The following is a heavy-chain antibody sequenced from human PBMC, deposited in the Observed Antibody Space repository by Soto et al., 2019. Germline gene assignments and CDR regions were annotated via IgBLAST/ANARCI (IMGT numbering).Heavy chain of an antibody. CDR3: VRRIGSGGAVSCDD. CDR1: GFTFSSYW. CDR2: INTAGSST. Sequence: EVQLVESGGGLVHPGGSLRLSCAASGFTFSSYWMHWVRQAPGNGLVWVSRINTAGSSTTYADSVKGRCTISRDNAKNTQYLQMHRRRAEDTAVYYCVRRIGSGGAVSCDDWGQGTLVTVSS. J-gene: IGHJ4*02. D-gene: IGHD1-1*01. V-gene: IGHV3-74*01.